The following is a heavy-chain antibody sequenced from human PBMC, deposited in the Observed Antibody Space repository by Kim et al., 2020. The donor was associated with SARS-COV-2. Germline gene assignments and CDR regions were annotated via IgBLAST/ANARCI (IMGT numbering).Heavy chain of an antibody. D-gene: IGHD6-13*01. Sequence: SETLSLTCTVSGGSISSGGYYWSWIRQHPGKGLEWIGYIYYSGSTYYNPSLKSRVTISVDTSKNQFSLKLSSVTAADTAVYYCARVGYSPGTSNWFDPWGQGTLVTVSS. V-gene: IGHV4-31*03. CDR3: ARVGYSPGTSNWFDP. J-gene: IGHJ5*02. CDR2: IYYSGST. CDR1: GGSISSGGYY.